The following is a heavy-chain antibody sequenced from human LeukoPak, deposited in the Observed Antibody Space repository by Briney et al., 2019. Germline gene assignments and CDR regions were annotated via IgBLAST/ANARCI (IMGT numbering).Heavy chain of an antibody. Sequence: SQTLSLTCSVSGDSIRSGTYYWSWIRQPAGKGLEWIGRIYTSGSTSYNPSLKSRVTISVDTSKNQFSLKLTSVTAAETAVYYCARGGGATRIDYWGQGTLVTVSS. V-gene: IGHV4-61*02. CDR2: IYTSGST. D-gene: IGHD5-12*01. CDR3: ARGGGATRIDY. CDR1: GDSIRSGTYY. J-gene: IGHJ4*02.